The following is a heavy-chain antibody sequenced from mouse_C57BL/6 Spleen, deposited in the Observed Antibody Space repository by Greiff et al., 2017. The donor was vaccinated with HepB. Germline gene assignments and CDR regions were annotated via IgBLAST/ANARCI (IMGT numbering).Heavy chain of an antibody. J-gene: IGHJ4*01. Sequence: VKLQQSGAELVKPGASVKISCKASGYAFSSYWMNWVKQRPGKGLEWIGQIYPGDGDTNYNGKFKGKATLTADKSSSTAYMQLSSLTSEDSAVYFCARGDYDGYYDAMDYWGQGTSVTVSS. D-gene: IGHD2-4*01. CDR2: IYPGDGDT. CDR1: GYAFSSYW. V-gene: IGHV1-80*01. CDR3: ARGDYDGYYDAMDY.